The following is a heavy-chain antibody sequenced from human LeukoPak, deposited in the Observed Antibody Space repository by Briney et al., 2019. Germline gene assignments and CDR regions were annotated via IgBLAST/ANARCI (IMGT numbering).Heavy chain of an antibody. V-gene: IGHV4-39*07. CDR3: ARDPQYYYDSSGYYAPLFDY. Sequence: PSETLSLTCTVSGGSISSSSYYWGWIRQPPGKGLEWIGSIYSSGSTYYNPSLKSRVTISVDTSKNQFSLKLSSVTAADTAVYYCARDPQYYYDSSGYYAPLFDYWGQGTLVTVSS. CDR1: GGSISSSSYY. J-gene: IGHJ4*02. CDR2: IYSSGST. D-gene: IGHD3-22*01.